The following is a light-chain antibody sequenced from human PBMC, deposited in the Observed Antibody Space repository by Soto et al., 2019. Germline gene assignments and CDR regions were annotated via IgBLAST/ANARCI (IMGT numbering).Light chain of an antibody. CDR1: SSDFGGYNY. CDR2: DVS. Sequence: QSVLTQPASVSGSPGQSITISCTGTSSDFGGYNYVSWYQHHPGKAPKLMIYDVSNRPSGVSNRFSGSKSGNTASLTISGLQPEDEADYYCCSYTTSNTRQIVFGTGTKVTVL. V-gene: IGLV2-14*03. CDR3: CSYTTSNTRQIV. J-gene: IGLJ1*01.